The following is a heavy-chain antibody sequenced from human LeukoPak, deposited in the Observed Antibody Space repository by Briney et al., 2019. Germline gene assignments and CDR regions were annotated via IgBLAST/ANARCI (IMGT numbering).Heavy chain of an antibody. CDR3: ARGRGERYSYGT. CDR2: INPNSGGT. Sequence: ASVKVSCKASGYTFTGYYMHWVRQAPGQGLEWMGWINPNSGGTNYAQKLQGRVTMTTDTSTSTAYMELRSLRSDDTAVYYCARGRGERYSYGTWGQGTLVTVSS. D-gene: IGHD5-18*01. CDR1: GYTFTGYY. V-gene: IGHV1-2*02. J-gene: IGHJ5*02.